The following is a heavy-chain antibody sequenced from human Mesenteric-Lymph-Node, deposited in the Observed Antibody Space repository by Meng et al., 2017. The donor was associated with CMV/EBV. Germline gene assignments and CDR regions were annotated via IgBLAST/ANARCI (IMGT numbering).Heavy chain of an antibody. Sequence: GGSLRLSCAASGLTFSDYYMSWIRQAPGKGLEWVSYISSSGNMIYYADSVKGRFTISRDIAKNSVYLDMSSLRADDTAIYYCARDRGAGYCTGTTCYPGGDFDYWGQGTLVTVSS. CDR2: ISSSGNMI. D-gene: IGHD2-8*02. V-gene: IGHV3-11*01. CDR1: GLTFSDYY. J-gene: IGHJ4*02. CDR3: ARDRGAGYCTGTTCYPGGDFDY.